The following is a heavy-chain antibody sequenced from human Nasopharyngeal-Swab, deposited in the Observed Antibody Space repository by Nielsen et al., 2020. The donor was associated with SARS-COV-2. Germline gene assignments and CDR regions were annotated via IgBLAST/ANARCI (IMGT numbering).Heavy chain of an antibody. Sequence: GESLKISCVASGFTVTSQYMSWVRQAPGKGLEWVSLIHADGTTYHADSVKDRFTISRDSSKSTLYLQMNSLRAEDTAVYYCARARRNYYYYMDVWGKGTAVTVSS. CDR1: GFTVTSQY. CDR2: IHADGTT. J-gene: IGHJ6*03. V-gene: IGHV3-66*01. CDR3: ARARRNYYYYMDV.